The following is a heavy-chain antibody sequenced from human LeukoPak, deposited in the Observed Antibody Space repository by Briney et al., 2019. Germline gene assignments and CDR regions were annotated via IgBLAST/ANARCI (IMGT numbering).Heavy chain of an antibody. CDR2: IRSKGYGGTK. V-gene: IGHV3-49*04. CDR3: TRPSGSYPNYYYYYCMDV. D-gene: IGHD1-26*01. J-gene: IGHJ6*02. Sequence: GGSLRLSCAASGFTFSSYAMSWVRQAPGKGLEWVGFIRSKGYGGTKEYAATVKGRFTSSRDDPKSIAYLQMNSLKTEDKAVYYCTRPSGSYPNYYYYYCMDVWGQGTTVTVSS. CDR1: GFTFSSYA.